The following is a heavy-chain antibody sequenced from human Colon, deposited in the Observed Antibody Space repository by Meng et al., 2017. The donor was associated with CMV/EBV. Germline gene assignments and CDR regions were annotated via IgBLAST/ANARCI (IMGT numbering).Heavy chain of an antibody. CDR3: AKDTAYYYGSGSRAYGLDV. J-gene: IGHJ6*02. CDR1: GSTFGKYV. D-gene: IGHD3-10*01. CDR2: ISGSGSSR. V-gene: IGHV3-23*01. Sequence: GESLKISCVASGSTFGKYVMTWVRQAPGKGLEWVSGISGSGSSRYYADSVKGRHTISRDNSKNTLYLQMNGLGAGDTGVYYCAKDTAYYYGSGSRAYGLDVWGQGTTVTVSS.